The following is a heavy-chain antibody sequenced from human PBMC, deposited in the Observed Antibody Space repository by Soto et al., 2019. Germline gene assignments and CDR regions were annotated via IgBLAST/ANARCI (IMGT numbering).Heavy chain of an antibody. J-gene: IGHJ3*02. CDR1: GYTFTSYG. CDR3: ARGRLWFGETNDAFDI. V-gene: IGHV1-18*01. D-gene: IGHD3-10*01. Sequence: ASVKVSCKASGYTFTSYGISWVRQAPGRGLDWLGWISAYNTNTNYAQKLQGRVTMTTDTSTGTAYMELRSSVTAADTAVYYCARGRLWFGETNDAFDIWGQGTMVTVSS. CDR2: ISAYNTNT.